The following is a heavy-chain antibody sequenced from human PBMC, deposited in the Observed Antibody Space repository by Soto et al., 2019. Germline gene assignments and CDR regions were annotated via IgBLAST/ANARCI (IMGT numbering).Heavy chain of an antibody. CDR1: GYTFTSYG. Sequence: QVQLVQSGAEVKKPGASVKVSCKASGYTFTSYGISWVRQAPGQGLEWMGWISAYNGNTNYAQKLQGRVTMTTDTSTSTADRELRSLRSDDTAVYYCARDRDYRWGWWYFDLWGRGTLVTVSS. V-gene: IGHV1-18*04. J-gene: IGHJ2*01. CDR2: ISAYNGNT. CDR3: ARDRDYRWGWWYFDL. D-gene: IGHD4-4*01.